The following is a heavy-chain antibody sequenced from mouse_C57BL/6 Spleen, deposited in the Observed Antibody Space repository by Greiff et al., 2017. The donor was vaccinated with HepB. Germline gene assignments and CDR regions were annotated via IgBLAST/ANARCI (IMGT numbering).Heavy chain of an antibody. CDR3: TGYYYGSSFAY. Sequence: EVKLVESGGGLVQPGGSMKLSCVASGFTISNYWMNWVRQSPEKGLEWVAQIRLKSDNYATDYAKSVKGRFTISRSDSKSSVYLQMNNLRAEDTGIYYCTGYYYGSSFAYWGQGTLVTVSA. J-gene: IGHJ3*01. CDR2: IRLKSDNYAT. V-gene: IGHV6-3*01. CDR1: GFTISNYW. D-gene: IGHD1-1*01.